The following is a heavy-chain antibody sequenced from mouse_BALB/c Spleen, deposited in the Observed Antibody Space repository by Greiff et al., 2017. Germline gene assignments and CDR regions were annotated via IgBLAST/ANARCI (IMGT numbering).Heavy chain of an antibody. D-gene: IGHD3-3*01. CDR3: AKRAGYNAMDY. CDR2: INPGSGGT. CDR1: GYAFTNYL. Sequence: VQLQQSGAELVRPGTSVKVSCKASGYAFTNYLIEWVKQRPGQGLEWIGVINPGSGGTNYNEKFKGKATLTADKSSSTAYMQLSSLTSDDSAVYFCAKRAGYNAMDYWGQGTSVTVSS. J-gene: IGHJ4*01. V-gene: IGHV1-54*01.